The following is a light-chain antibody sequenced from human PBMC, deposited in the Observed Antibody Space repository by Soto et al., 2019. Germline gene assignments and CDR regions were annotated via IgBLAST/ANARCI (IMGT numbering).Light chain of an antibody. CDR1: QGISSY. CDR3: QQLNSYPLT. V-gene: IGKV1-9*01. Sequence: IQLTQSPSSLSASVGDRVTITCRASQGISSYLAWYQQKPWKAPKLLIYAASTLQSGVPSRFSGSGSGTDFTLTISSLQPDDFATYYCQQLNSYPLTFGGGTEVEIK. CDR2: AAS. J-gene: IGKJ4*01.